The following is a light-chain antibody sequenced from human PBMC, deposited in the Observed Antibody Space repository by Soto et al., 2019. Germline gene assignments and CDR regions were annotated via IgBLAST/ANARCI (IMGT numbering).Light chain of an antibody. CDR3: AAWDDSLNGPV. CDR2: SSN. CDR1: SSHIGSNT. V-gene: IGLV1-44*01. Sequence: QSVLTQPPSASGTPGQRVTISCSGSSSHIGSNTVNWYQQLPGTAPKLLIYSSNQRPSGVPDRFSGSKSGTSASLAISGLQSEDEADYYCAAWDDSLNGPVFGGGTKVTVL. J-gene: IGLJ3*02.